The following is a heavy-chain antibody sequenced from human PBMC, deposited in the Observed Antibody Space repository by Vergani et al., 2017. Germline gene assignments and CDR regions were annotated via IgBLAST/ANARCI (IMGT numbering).Heavy chain of an antibody. CDR1: GGSISSSSYY. CDR3: ARDAGQDTYYYDSSGYYPFDY. V-gene: IGHV4-39*07. Sequence: QVQLQESGPGLVKPSETLSLTCTVSGGSISSSSYYWGWIRQPPGKGLEWIGSIYYSGSTYYNPSLKSRVTISVDTSKNQFSLKLSSVTAADTAVYYCARDAGQDTYYYDSSGYYPFDYWGQGTLVTVSS. D-gene: IGHD3-22*01. CDR2: IYYSGST. J-gene: IGHJ4*02.